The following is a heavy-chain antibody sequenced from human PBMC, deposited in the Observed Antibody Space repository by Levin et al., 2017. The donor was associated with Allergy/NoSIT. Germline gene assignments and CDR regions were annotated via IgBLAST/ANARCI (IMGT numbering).Heavy chain of an antibody. J-gene: IGHJ6*02. CDR2: IYHSGTT. D-gene: IGHD2-15*01. CDR3: ASTYCSGGSCYGRYYNYGMDV. Sequence: LRLSCAVSGGSISSGGYSWSWVRQPPGKGLEWIGYIYHSGTTYYNPSLKSRVTISVDRSKNQFSLKVNSVTAADTAVYYCASTYCSGGSCYGRYYNYGMDVWGQGTTVTVSS. V-gene: IGHV4-30-2*01. CDR1: GGSISSGGYS.